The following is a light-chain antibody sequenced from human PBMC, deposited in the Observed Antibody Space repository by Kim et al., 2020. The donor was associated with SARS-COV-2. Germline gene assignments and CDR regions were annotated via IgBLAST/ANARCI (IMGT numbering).Light chain of an antibody. Sequence: QSALTQPASVSGSPGQSITISCTGTSSDVGSYNLVSWYQQHPGKAPKLMIYEVSKRPSGVSNRFSGSKSGNTASLTISGLQAEDEADYYCCSYAGSSKNVFGTGTKVTVL. J-gene: IGLJ1*01. V-gene: IGLV2-23*02. CDR3: CSYAGSSKNV. CDR2: EVS. CDR1: SSDVGSYNL.